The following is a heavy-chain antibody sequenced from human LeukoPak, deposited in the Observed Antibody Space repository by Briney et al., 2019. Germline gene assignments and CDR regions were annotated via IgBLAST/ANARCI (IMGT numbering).Heavy chain of an antibody. CDR2: ISRSSRTT. J-gene: IGHJ3*02. D-gene: IGHD4-23*01. CDR3: ARDGFFGGSWKEDDAFDI. V-gene: IGHV3-48*04. CDR1: GFSFSIYS. Sequence: GGSLRLSCAASGFSFSIYSMNWVRQAPGKGLEWISYISRSSRTTYYADPVKGRFTISRDNAKNSLYLQMNSLRAEDTAVYYCARDGFFGGSWKEDDAFDIWGQGTMVTVSS.